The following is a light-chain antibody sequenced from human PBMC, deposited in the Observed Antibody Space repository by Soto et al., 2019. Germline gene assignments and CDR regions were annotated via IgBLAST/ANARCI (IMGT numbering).Light chain of an antibody. CDR2: DAS. CDR3: QQYNSYLFT. V-gene: IGKV1-5*01. CDR1: QSISSW. Sequence: DIQMTQSPSTLSASVGDRVTITCRASQSISSWLAWYQQKPGKAPKLLIYDASSLESGVPSRFSGSGSGTEFTLTISSLQPDDFATYCCQQYNSYLFTFGPGTKVDIK. J-gene: IGKJ3*01.